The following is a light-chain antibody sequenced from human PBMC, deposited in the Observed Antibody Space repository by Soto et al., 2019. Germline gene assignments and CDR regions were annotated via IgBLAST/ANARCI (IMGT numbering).Light chain of an antibody. Sequence: VLTPPASFSGSPGQSITISCTGTSSDVGGYNYVSWYQQHPGKAPKLMIYEVSNRPSGVSNRFSGSKSGNTASLTISGLQAEDEADYYCSSYTSSSTLFYVFGTGTKV. J-gene: IGLJ1*01. CDR3: SSYTSSSTLFYV. CDR2: EVS. CDR1: SSDVGGYNY. V-gene: IGLV2-14*01.